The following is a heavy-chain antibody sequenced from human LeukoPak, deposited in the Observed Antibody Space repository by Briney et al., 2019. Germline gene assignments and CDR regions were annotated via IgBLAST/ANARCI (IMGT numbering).Heavy chain of an antibody. V-gene: IGHV3-48*02. J-gene: IGHJ4*02. CDR2: ISTGGSSI. CDR3: ARGVGYYGSGSYYFDS. Sequence: PGGSLRLSCAASGFTFNYYSMNWVRQAPGKGLDWVSYISTGGSSIYYADSVKGRLTISRDNAKNSLYLQMNSLREEDTAVYYCARGVGYYGSGSYYFDSWGQGTLVTVS. D-gene: IGHD3-10*01. CDR1: GFTFNYYS.